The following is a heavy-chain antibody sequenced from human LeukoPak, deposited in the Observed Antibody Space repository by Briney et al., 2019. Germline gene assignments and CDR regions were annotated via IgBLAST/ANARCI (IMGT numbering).Heavy chain of an antibody. V-gene: IGHV3-20*04. Sequence: GGSLRLSCKDSESTFADYGMSWVRQTPGKGLEWVSGINWKGDNTAYADSVKGRLTISRDNAKNSLYLQMTSLRAEDTALYYCARDLSASWYSLGSWGQGTLVTVSS. D-gene: IGHD6-13*01. CDR2: INWKGDNT. CDR1: ESTFADYG. J-gene: IGHJ4*02. CDR3: ARDLSASWYSLGS.